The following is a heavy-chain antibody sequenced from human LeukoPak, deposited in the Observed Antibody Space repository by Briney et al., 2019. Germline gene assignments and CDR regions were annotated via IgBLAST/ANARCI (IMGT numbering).Heavy chain of an antibody. J-gene: IGHJ6*03. CDR2: ISSSGSTI. CDR3: ARLRYYYYYMDV. CDR1: GFSFRNYD. V-gene: IGHV3-48*03. Sequence: GGSLRLSCEASGFSFRNYDMNWVRQAPGKGLEWVSYISSSGSTIYYADSVKGRFTISRDNARNSLYLQMNSLRAEDTAVYYCARLRYYYYYMDVWGKGTTVTISS.